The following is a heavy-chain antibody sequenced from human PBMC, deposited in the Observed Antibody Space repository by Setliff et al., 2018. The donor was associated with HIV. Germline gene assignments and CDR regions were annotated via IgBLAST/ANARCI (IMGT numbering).Heavy chain of an antibody. CDR1: GGSFSGYH. D-gene: IGHD2-15*01. Sequence: PSETLSLTCAVYGGSFSGYHWNWIRQPPGKGLEWIGEINHSGRTNYNPSLKSRVTISGDTSKNQFSLKLRSVTAADTAMYYCARVSITYWYSIPTFYYYYMDVWGKGTKVTVSS. V-gene: IGHV4-34*01. CDR3: ARVSITYWYSIPTFYYYYMDV. CDR2: INHSGRT. J-gene: IGHJ6*03.